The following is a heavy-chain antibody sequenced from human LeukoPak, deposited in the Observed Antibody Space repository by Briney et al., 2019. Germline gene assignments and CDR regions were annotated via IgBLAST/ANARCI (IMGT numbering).Heavy chain of an antibody. CDR1: GYTFTSYY. CDR3: ARNYYGSGRSFDGMDV. CDR2: INPSGGST. J-gene: IGHJ6*02. D-gene: IGHD3-10*01. V-gene: IGHV1-46*01. Sequence: ASVKVSCKASGYTFTSYYMHWVRQAPGQGLEWMGIINPSGGSTSCAQKFQGRVTMTRDTSTSTVYMELSSLRSEDTAVYYCARNYYGSGRSFDGMDVWGQGTTVTVSS.